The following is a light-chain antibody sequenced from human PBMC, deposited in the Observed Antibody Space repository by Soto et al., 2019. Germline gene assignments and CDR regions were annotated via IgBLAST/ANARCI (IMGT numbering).Light chain of an antibody. J-gene: IGKJ2*01. CDR3: QQYIIWPPTFT. CDR1: QSVGSS. V-gene: IGKV3-15*01. CDR2: AAS. Sequence: EIVMTQSPATLSVSPGERVTLSCRASQSVGSSLAWYQQKPGQAPRLLIYAASTRATGIPARFSGSGSGTEFTLAISSLQSEDCAVYYCQQYIIWPPTFTFGQGTKLEIK.